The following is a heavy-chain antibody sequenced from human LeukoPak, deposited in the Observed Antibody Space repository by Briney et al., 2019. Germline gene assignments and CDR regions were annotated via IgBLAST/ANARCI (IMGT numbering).Heavy chain of an antibody. V-gene: IGHV5-51*01. J-gene: IGHJ4*02. CDR1: GYSFTSYW. CDR2: IYPGDSDT. CDR3: ARHYGSGSYYNSPRY. Sequence: GESLKISCKGSGYSFTSYWIGWVRQMPEKGLEWMGIIYPGDSDTRYSPSFQGQVTISADKSISTAYLQWSSLKASGTAMYYCARHYGSGSYYNSPRYWGQGTLVTVSS. D-gene: IGHD3-10*01.